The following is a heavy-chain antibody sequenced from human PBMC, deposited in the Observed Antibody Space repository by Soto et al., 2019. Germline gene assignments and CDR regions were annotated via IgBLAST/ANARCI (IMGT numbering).Heavy chain of an antibody. D-gene: IGHD2-8*02. CDR1: GFTFSTYS. J-gene: IGHJ4*02. CDR3: ASSGYFDY. V-gene: IGHV3-48*01. Sequence: EVQVVESGGGLVQPGGSLRLSCAASGFTFSTYSMNWVRQPPGKGLEWGSYISSTVNSIYYPDSVKGRFTISRDTAKKSLYLPMNSLTAEDTAVYYCASSGYFDYWGQGTLVTVSS. CDR2: ISSTVNSI.